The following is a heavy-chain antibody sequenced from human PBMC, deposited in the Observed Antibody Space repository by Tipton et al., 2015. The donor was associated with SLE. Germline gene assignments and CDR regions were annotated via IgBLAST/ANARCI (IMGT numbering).Heavy chain of an antibody. CDR3: AREKDNFWSGYDY. CDR2: INTDNGNT. CDR1: GFTFTNYA. D-gene: IGHD3-3*01. J-gene: IGHJ4*02. Sequence: QVQLVQSGAEVKKPGASVKVSCRASGFTFTNYAIHWVRQDPGQRLEWVGWINTDNGNTKYSHRLQGRITIARDTSANTVYMELSSLRSEDTAVYYCAREKDNFWSGYDYWGQGTLVTVSS. V-gene: IGHV1-3*04.